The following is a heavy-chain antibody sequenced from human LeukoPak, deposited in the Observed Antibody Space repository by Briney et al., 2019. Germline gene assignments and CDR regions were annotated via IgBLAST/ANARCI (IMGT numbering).Heavy chain of an antibody. Sequence: PSQTLSLTCTVSGGSISSGSYYWSWIRQPPGKGLEWIGYIYYSGSTNYNPSLKSRVTISVDTSKNQFSLKLSSVTAADTAVYYCARDGSGAFDIWGQGTMVTVSS. J-gene: IGHJ3*02. CDR1: GGSISSGSYY. CDR3: ARDGSGAFDI. V-gene: IGHV4-61*01. CDR2: IYYSGST. D-gene: IGHD3-10*01.